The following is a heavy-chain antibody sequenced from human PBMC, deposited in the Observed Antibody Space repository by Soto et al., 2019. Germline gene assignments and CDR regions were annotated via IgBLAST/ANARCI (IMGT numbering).Heavy chain of an antibody. J-gene: IGHJ4*02. CDR3: AKDFKGPRNYDILTGPDTDY. CDR1: GFTFSSYA. CDR2: ISGSGGST. D-gene: IGHD3-9*01. Sequence: PGGSMRLSCAASGFTFSSYAMSWVRQDPGKGLEWVSAISGSGGSTYYADSVKGRFTISRDNSKNTLYLQMNSLRAEDTAVYYCAKDFKGPRNYDILTGPDTDYWGQGTLVTVSS. V-gene: IGHV3-23*01.